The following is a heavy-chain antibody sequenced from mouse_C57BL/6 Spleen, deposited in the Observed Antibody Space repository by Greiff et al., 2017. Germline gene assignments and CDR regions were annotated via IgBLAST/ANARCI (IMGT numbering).Heavy chain of an antibody. D-gene: IGHD1-1*01. CDR3: ARLYGSSSYAMDY. Sequence: EVKLVESGGGLVKPGGSLKLSCAASGFTFSDYGMHWVRQAPEKGLEWVAYISSGSSTIYYADTVKGRFTISRDNAKNTLFLQMTSLRSEDTAMYYCARLYGSSSYAMDYWGQGTSVTVSS. J-gene: IGHJ4*01. CDR1: GFTFSDYG. CDR2: ISSGSSTI. V-gene: IGHV5-17*01.